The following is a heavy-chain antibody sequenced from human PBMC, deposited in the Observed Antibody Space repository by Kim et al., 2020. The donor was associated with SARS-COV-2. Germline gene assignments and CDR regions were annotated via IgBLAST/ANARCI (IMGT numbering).Heavy chain of an antibody. CDR3: ARGHCSSTSCYSAFDI. J-gene: IGHJ3*02. V-gene: IGHV4-31*02. Sequence: LKSRLTISIDMSKNQFSLKLTSVTAADTAVYYCARGHCSSTSCYSAFDIWGQGAMVTVSS. D-gene: IGHD2-2*02.